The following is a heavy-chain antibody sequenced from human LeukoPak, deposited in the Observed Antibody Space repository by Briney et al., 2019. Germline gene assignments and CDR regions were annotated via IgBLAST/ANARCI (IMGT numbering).Heavy chain of an antibody. Sequence: PSETLSLTCTVSGGSISSYYWSWIRQPPGKGLEWIGYIYYSGSTNYNPSLKSRVTISVDTSKNQFSLKLSSVTAADTAVYYCARLEMATEPGAFDIWGQGTMVTVSS. J-gene: IGHJ3*02. CDR1: GGSISSYY. CDR2: IYYSGST. D-gene: IGHD5-24*01. V-gene: IGHV4-59*01. CDR3: ARLEMATEPGAFDI.